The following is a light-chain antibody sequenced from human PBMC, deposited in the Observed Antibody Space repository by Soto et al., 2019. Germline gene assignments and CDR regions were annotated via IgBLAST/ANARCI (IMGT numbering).Light chain of an antibody. Sequence: VVLTQSPDTLSVTPGERATLSCRASENIGNNYLAWYQQKPGQAPRLLIYGASSRATGIPDRFSGSGSGTDFTLTISRLEPEDFAVYYCQQYGSSPITFGQGTRLEIK. CDR3: QQYGSSPIT. V-gene: IGKV3-20*01. CDR1: ENIGNNY. J-gene: IGKJ5*01. CDR2: GAS.